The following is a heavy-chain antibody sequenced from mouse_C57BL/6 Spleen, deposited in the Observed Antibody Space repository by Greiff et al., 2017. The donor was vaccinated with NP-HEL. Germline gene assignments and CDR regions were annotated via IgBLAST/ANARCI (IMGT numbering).Heavy chain of an antibody. CDR1: GYSFTGYY. CDR3: ARSEDPNWYFDV. J-gene: IGHJ1*03. Sequence: EVQRVESGPELVKPGASVKISCKASGYSFTGYYMHWVKQSHGNILDWIGYIYPYNGVSSYNQKFKGKATLTVDKSSSTAYMELRSLTSEDSAVYYCARSEDPNWYFDVWGTGTTVTVSS. CDR2: IYPYNGVS. V-gene: IGHV1-31*01.